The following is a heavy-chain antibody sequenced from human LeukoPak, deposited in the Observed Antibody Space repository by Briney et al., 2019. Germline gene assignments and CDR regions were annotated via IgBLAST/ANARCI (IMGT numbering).Heavy chain of an antibody. V-gene: IGHV4-59*08. CDR3: ARHNWNDPFDY. D-gene: IGHD1-20*01. CDR2: IYYSGGT. J-gene: IGHJ4*02. Sequence: SETLSLTCTVSGGSINYYYWMWIRQPPGKGLEWIGYIYYSGGTHYNPSLKSRVTISVDTSKNQFSLKLSSVTAADTAVYYCARHNWNDPFDYWGQGTLVTVSS. CDR1: GGSINYYY.